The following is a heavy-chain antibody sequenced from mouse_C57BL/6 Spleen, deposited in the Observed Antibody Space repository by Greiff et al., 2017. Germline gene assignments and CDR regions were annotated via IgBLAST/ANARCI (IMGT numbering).Heavy chain of an antibody. CDR2: IDPAYGNT. V-gene: IGHV14-3*01. D-gene: IGHD4-1*01. CDR1: GFHIKNSY. J-gene: IGHJ2*01. CDR3: ARSGWDDFDY. Sequence: VPLQQSVAELVRPGASVKLSCTASGFHIKNSYMHWVKLRPAQGLEWIGRIDPAYGNTKYAPKFQGKATITADTSSNTAYLQLSSLTAEDTAIYYCARSGWDDFDYWGQGTTLTVSS.